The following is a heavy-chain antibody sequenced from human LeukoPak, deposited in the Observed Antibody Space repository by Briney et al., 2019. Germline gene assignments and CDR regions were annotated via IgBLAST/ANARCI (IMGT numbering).Heavy chain of an antibody. J-gene: IGHJ4*02. CDR1: GSSINTPYY. V-gene: IGHV4-38-2*02. CDR2: IFHGVTT. CDR3: ARDATTAAPLMS. Sequence: PSEALSLTCTVSGSSINTPYYWAWIRQPPGEGLEWIGNIFHGVTTFYNPSLMNRVAISVDTSKNQFPLKLTSVTAADTAVYYCARDATTAAPLMSWGQGTLVIVSS. D-gene: IGHD6-13*01.